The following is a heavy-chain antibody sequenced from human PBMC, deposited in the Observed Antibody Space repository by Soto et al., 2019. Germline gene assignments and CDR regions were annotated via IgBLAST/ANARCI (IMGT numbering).Heavy chain of an antibody. J-gene: IGHJ5*02. CDR1: GYTFTSYG. Sequence: QVQLVQSGAEVKKPGASVKVSCKASGYTFTSYGISWVGQAPGQGLEWMGWISAYNGNTNYAQKLQGRVTMTTDTSTSTAYMELRSLRSDDTAVYYCATTEGTTGFSDWFDPWGQGTLVTVSS. V-gene: IGHV1-18*01. CDR3: ATTEGTTGFSDWFDP. D-gene: IGHD4-17*01. CDR2: ISAYNGNT.